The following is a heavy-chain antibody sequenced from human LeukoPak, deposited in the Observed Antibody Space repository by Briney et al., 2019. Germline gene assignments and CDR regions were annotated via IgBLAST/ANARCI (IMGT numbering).Heavy chain of an antibody. CDR1: GYTFTGYY. V-gene: IGHV1-2*04. D-gene: IGHD2-2*01. CDR3: ARGGSSSWSRQFDY. Sequence: ASVKVSCKASGYTFTGYYMHWVRQAPGQGLEWMGWINPNSGGTNYAQKFQGWVTMTRDTSISTAYMELSRLRSDGTAVYYCARGGSSSWSRQFDYWGQGTLVTVSS. J-gene: IGHJ4*02. CDR2: INPNSGGT.